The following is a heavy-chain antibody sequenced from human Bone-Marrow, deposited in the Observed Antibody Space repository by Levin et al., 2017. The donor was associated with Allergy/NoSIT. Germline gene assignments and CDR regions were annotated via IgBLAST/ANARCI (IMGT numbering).Heavy chain of an antibody. CDR2: IYSGGST. D-gene: IGHD5-24*01. Sequence: GGSLRLSCAASGFTVSSNYMSWVRQAPGKGLEWVSVIYSGGSTYYADSVKGRFTISRDNSKNTLYLQMNSLRAEDTAVYYCARVDLSDGYNYGRVYWGQGTLVTVSS. V-gene: IGHV3-53*01. J-gene: IGHJ4*02. CDR1: GFTVSSNY. CDR3: ARVDLSDGYNYGRVY.